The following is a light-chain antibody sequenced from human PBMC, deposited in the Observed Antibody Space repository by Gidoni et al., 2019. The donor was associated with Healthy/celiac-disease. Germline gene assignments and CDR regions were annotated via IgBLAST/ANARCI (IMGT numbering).Light chain of an antibody. CDR3: SSYTSSSTPVV. Sequence: QSALTQPASVSGSPGQSITTSCTGTSSDVGGYNYVSWYQQHPGKAPKLMIYEVSNRPSGVSNRFSGSKSGNTASLTISGLQAEDEADYYCSSYTSSSTPVVFGGGTKLTVL. CDR1: SSDVGGYNY. V-gene: IGLV2-14*01. CDR2: EVS. J-gene: IGLJ2*01.